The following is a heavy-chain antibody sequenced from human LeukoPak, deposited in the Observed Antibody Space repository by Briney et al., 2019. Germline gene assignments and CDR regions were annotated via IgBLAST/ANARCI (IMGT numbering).Heavy chain of an antibody. CDR3: ATHPYYYDSSGILPGGY. CDR2: FDPEDGET. J-gene: IGHJ4*02. CDR1: GYTLTELS. D-gene: IGHD3-22*01. Sequence: VASVTVSCKVSGYTLTELSMHWVRQAPGKGLEWMGGFDPEDGETIYAQKFQGRVTMTEDTSTDTAYMELSSLRSEDTAVYYCATHPYYYDSSGILPGGYWGQGTLVTVSS. V-gene: IGHV1-24*01.